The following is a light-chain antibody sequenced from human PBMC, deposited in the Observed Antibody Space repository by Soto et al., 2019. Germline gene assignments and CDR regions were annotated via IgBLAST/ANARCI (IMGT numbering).Light chain of an antibody. CDR1: QSISSY. CDR3: QQSYSTLLT. Sequence: DIQMTQSPSSLSASLGDRFTITCLASQSISSYLNWYQQKPGKAPKLLIYAASSLQSGVPSRFSGSGSGTDFTLTISSLQPEDFATYYCQQSYSTLLTFGGGTKVDI. CDR2: AAS. J-gene: IGKJ4*01. V-gene: IGKV1-39*01.